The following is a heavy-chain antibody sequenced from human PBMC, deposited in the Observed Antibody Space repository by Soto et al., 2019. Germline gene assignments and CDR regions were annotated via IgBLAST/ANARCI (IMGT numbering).Heavy chain of an antibody. CDR1: GFTFSSYA. V-gene: IGHV3-30-3*01. J-gene: IGHJ2*01. Sequence: GGSLRLSGAACGFTFSSYAMHWVRQAPGKGLEWVAFISYDGSNKYYADSVKGRFTISRDNSKNTLYLQMNSLRAEDTAVYYCARGRKRITMIARSFDLWGRGTLVSVSX. D-gene: IGHD3-22*01. CDR3: ARGRKRITMIARSFDL. CDR2: ISYDGSNK.